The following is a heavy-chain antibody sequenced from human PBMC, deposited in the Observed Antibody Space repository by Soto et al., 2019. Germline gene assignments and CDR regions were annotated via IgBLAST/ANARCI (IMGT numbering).Heavy chain of an antibody. Sequence: PSETLSLTCTVSGGSISRSSFYWGWIREPPGKGLEWIANIYYSGSPNYNPSLKSRVTMSLDTSKNQIYLNLSSVTAADTAVYYCPSPARQGTVAGDFWGQGTLVTVSS. CDR3: PSPARQGTVAGDF. D-gene: IGHD6-19*01. J-gene: IGHJ4*02. CDR1: GGSISRSSFY. CDR2: IYYSGSP. V-gene: IGHV4-39*01.